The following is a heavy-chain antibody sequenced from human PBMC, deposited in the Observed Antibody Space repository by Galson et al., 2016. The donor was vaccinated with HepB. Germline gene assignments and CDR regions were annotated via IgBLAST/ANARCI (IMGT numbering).Heavy chain of an antibody. D-gene: IGHD3/OR15-3a*01. CDR1: GGSVSSGFYY. Sequence: SETLSLTCSVSGGSVSSGFYYWSWIRQPPGQGLEWIGYIFYTGSTTCNSSLQSRVTMSVDTSKNQFSLTLTSVTAADTALYYCARGGLINSYWYFDLWGRGTLVTVSS. J-gene: IGHJ2*01. CDR2: IFYTGST. V-gene: IGHV4-61*01. CDR3: ARGGLINSYWYFDL.